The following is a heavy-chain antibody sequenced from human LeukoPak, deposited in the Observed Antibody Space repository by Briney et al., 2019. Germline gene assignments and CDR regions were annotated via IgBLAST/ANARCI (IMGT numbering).Heavy chain of an antibody. D-gene: IGHD3-3*01. J-gene: IGHJ4*02. CDR3: ARDPDFWSGYTRVAPQKNDY. CDR1: GGPISSGSYY. V-gene: IGHV4-61*02. Sequence: NPSETLSLTCTVSGGPISSGSYYWSWIRQPAGKGLEWIGRIYTSGSTNYNPSLKSRVTISVDTSKNQFSLKLSSVTAADTAVYYCARDPDFWSGYTRVAPQKNDYWGQGTLVTVSS. CDR2: IYTSGST.